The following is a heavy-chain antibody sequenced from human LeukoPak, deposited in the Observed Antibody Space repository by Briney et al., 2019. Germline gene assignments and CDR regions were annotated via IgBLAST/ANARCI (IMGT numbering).Heavy chain of an antibody. CDR2: IYYSGST. J-gene: IGHJ6*02. CDR3: ARGAGKIAVAGIYYYYYYGMDV. CDR1: GGSISSHY. Sequence: PSETLSLTCTVSGGSISSHYWSWIRQPPGKGLEWIGYIYYSGSTNYNPSLKSRVTISVDTSKNQFSLKLSSVTAADTAVYYCARGAGKIAVAGIYYYYYYGMDVWGQGTTVTVSS. D-gene: IGHD6-19*01. V-gene: IGHV4-59*11.